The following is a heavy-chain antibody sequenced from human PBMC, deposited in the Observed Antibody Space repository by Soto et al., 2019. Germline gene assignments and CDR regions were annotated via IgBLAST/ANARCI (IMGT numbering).Heavy chain of an antibody. Sequence: EVQLVESGGGLVQPGGSLRLSCAASGFTFSSYSMNWVRQAPGKGLEWVSYISSSSSTIYYADSVKGRFTISRDNAKNSLYLHMNSLRAEDTDVYDCANSLIAAAQGYWGQGTLVTDSS. CDR1: GFTFSSYS. V-gene: IGHV3-48*01. J-gene: IGHJ4*02. CDR2: ISSSSSTI. CDR3: ANSLIAAAQGY. D-gene: IGHD6-13*01.